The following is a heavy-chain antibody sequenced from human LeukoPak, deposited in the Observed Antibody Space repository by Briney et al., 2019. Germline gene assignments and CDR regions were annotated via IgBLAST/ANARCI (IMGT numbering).Heavy chain of an antibody. D-gene: IGHD2-21*02. Sequence: GGSLRLSCAASGFTFSSYAMSWVRQAPGKGLXXXXXISGSGGSTYYADSVKGRFTISRDNSKNTLYLQMNSLRAEDTAVYYCAKAAIVVVTLNWFDPWGQGTLVTVSS. CDR3: AKAAIVVVTLNWFDP. CDR2: ISGSGGST. V-gene: IGHV3-23*01. CDR1: GFTFSSYA. J-gene: IGHJ5*02.